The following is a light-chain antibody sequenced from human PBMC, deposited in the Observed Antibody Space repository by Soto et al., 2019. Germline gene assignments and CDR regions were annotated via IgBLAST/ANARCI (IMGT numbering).Light chain of an antibody. J-gene: IGKJ4*01. V-gene: IGKV1-8*01. CDR1: QGISSY. CDR3: QQYYSYPPLT. Sequence: IRMTQSPSSFSASTGDRVTITCRASQGISSYLAWYQQKPGKAPKLLIYAASTLQSGVPSRFSGSGSGTDFTLTISCLQSEDFATYYCQQYYSYPPLTFGGGTKVEIK. CDR2: AAS.